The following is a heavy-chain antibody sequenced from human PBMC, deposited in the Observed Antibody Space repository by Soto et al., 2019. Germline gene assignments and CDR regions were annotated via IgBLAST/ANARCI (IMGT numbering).Heavy chain of an antibody. Sequence: SETLSLTCSVSGASIRSYYWHWIRQPPGKGLEWIGYVYTSDYTRYSSSLKSRVTISVDTSKSQFYLRLNSVTAADTAVYYCESQAGHPGDFLYSNGMDVWGQGTTVTVSS. CDR3: ESQAGHPGDFLYSNGMDV. D-gene: IGHD3-10*01. J-gene: IGHJ6*02. V-gene: IGHV4-4*08. CDR1: GASIRSYY. CDR2: VYTSDYT.